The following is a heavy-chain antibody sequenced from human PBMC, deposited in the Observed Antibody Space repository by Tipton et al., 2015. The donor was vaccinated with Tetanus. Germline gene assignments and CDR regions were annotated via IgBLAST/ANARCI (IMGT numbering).Heavy chain of an antibody. CDR3: AAAIVRWFGP. Sequence: TLSLTCAVHGRTFNDNFWAWIRQSPGKGLEWIGEINYTGSTNYNPSFESRTTISVDTSKKGVSLNLKSVTAADTAVYYCAAAIVRWFGPWGPGTQVTVSS. D-gene: IGHD6-13*01. V-gene: IGHV4-34*08. CDR2: INYTGST. CDR1: GRTFNDNF. J-gene: IGHJ5*02.